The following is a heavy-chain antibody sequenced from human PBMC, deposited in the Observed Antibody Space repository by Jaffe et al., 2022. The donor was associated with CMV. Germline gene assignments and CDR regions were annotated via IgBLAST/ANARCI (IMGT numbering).Heavy chain of an antibody. CDR3: ARDAGGYAHGYSSGWEMDY. CDR2: INPSGGST. Sequence: QVQLVQSGAEVKKPGASVKVSCKASGYTFTSYYMHWVRQAPGQGLEWMGIINPSGGSTSYAQKFQGRVTMTRDTSTSTVYMELSSLRSEDTAVYYCARDAGGYAHGYSSGWEMDYWGQGTLVTVSS. D-gene: IGHD6-19*01. J-gene: IGHJ4*02. CDR1: GYTFTSYY. V-gene: IGHV1-46*01.